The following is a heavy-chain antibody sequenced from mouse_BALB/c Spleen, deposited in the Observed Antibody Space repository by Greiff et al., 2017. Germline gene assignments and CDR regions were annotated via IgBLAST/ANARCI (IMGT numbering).Heavy chain of an antibody. Sequence: VQLQQSGAELAKPGASVKMSCKASGYTFTSYWMHWVKQRPGQGLEWIGYINPSTGYTEYNQKFKDKATLTAGKSSSTAYMQLSSLTSEDSAVYYCARPTGRGAWFAYWGQGTLVTVSA. V-gene: IGHV1-7*01. CDR1: GYTFTSYW. J-gene: IGHJ3*01. D-gene: IGHD4-1*02. CDR3: ARPTGRGAWFAY. CDR2: INPSTGYT.